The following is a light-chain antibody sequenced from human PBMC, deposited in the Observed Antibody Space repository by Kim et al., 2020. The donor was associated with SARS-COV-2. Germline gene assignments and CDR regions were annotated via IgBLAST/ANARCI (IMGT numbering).Light chain of an antibody. CDR1: SNDVGSYYL. Sequence: QSALTQPASASGSPGQSITISCTGTSNDVGSYYLVSWYQQHPGKAPKLMIYEVTKRPSGVSNRFSGSKSGYTASLTISGLQAEDEADYFCCSYAGSSGSVVFGGGTKL. CDR2: EVT. CDR3: CSYAGSSGSVV. J-gene: IGLJ2*01. V-gene: IGLV2-23*02.